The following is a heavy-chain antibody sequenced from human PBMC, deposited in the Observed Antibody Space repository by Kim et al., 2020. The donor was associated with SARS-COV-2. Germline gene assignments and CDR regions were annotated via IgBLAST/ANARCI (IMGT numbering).Heavy chain of an antibody. CDR3: ARGPGTVYYYYGMDV. V-gene: IGHV1-46*01. J-gene: IGHJ6*02. Sequence: QTFQARVTMTRDPSTSTVYMELSSLRSEDTAVYYCARGPGTVYYYYGMDVWGQGTTVTVSS. D-gene: IGHD1-1*01.